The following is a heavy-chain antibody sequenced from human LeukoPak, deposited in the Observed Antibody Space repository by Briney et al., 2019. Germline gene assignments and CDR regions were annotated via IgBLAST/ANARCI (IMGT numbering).Heavy chain of an antibody. CDR3: ARDQEGPGGWYY. J-gene: IGHJ4*02. CDR1: GFTFSSYE. V-gene: IGHV3-48*03. D-gene: IGHD6-19*01. CDR2: ISSSGRTI. Sequence: GGSLRLSCAASGFTFSSYEMNWVRQAPGKGLEWVSSISSSGRTIYYADSVKGRFTISRGNAKNSLYLQMNSLRAEDTAVYYCARDQEGPGGWYYWGQGTLVTVSS.